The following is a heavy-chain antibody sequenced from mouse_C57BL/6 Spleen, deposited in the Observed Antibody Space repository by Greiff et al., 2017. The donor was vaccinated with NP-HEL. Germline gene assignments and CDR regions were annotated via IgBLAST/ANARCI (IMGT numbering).Heavy chain of an antibody. J-gene: IGHJ2*01. D-gene: IGHD1-1*01. CDR1: GFTFSDYY. Sequence: EVKVVESGGGLVQPGGSLKLSCAASGFTFSDYYMYWVRQTPEKRLEWVAYISNGGGSTYYPDTVKGRFTISRDNAKNTLYLQMSRLKSEDTAMYYCARPTGQNYFDYWGQGTTLTVSS. CDR3: ARPTGQNYFDY. V-gene: IGHV5-12*01. CDR2: ISNGGGST.